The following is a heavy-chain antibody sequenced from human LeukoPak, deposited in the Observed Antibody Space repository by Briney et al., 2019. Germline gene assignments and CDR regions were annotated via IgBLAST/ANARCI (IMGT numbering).Heavy chain of an antibody. J-gene: IGHJ4*02. V-gene: IGHV1-69*13. Sequence: ASVKVSCKASRGTFSSYAISWVRQAPGQGLEWMGGIIPIFGKANYAQKFQGRVTITADESTSTAYMELSSLRSEDTAVYYCARDPDNYYDSSGYYLGSFDYWGQGTLVTVSS. D-gene: IGHD3-22*01. CDR1: RGTFSSYA. CDR2: IIPIFGKA. CDR3: ARDPDNYYDSSGYYLGSFDY.